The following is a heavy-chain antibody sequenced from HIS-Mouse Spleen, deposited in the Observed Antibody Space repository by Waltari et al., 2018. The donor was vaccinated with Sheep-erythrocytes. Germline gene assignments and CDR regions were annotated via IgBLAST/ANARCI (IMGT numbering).Heavy chain of an antibody. D-gene: IGHD1-26*01. V-gene: IGHV3-21*01. Sequence: EVQLVESGGGLVKPGGSLRLSCAASGFTFSSYSMNWVRQAPGKGLEWVQYISSSSRYIYYADSVKGRFTISRDNAKNSLYLQMNSLRAEDTAVYYCARVASGATFDYWGQGTLVTVSS. CDR1: GFTFSSYS. J-gene: IGHJ4*02. CDR2: ISSSSRYI. CDR3: ARVASGATFDY.